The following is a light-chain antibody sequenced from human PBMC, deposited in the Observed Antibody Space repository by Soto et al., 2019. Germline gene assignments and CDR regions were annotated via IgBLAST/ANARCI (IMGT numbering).Light chain of an antibody. CDR3: QQYGSSIT. V-gene: IGKV3-20*01. CDR1: QTISKNY. Sequence: EMVLTQSPGTLSLSPGERASLSCRASQTISKNYIAWYQQKPGRAPRLLIYATSNRATGIADRFSGSGSGTDFSLTISRLEPEDFAVYYCQQYGSSITFGGGTKVDIK. CDR2: ATS. J-gene: IGKJ4*01.